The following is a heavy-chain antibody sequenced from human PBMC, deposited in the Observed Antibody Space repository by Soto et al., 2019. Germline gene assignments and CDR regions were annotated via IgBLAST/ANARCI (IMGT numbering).Heavy chain of an antibody. CDR1: GYTFTSYH. V-gene: IGHV1-18*01. CDR2: ISAYNTNT. J-gene: IGHJ4*02. Sequence: QVQLVQSGAEVKKPGASVKVSCKTSGYTFTSYHISWVRQAPGQELEWMGWISAYNTNTNFAQKFQGRVTMTTDTLTSTAYIELRSLKSDDSAVYYCARDTPPTDYWGQGTLVTVSS. CDR3: ARDTPPTDY.